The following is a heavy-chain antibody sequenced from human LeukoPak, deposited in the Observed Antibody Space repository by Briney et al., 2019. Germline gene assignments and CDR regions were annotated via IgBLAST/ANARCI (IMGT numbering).Heavy chain of an antibody. Sequence: GGSLRLSCADSGFTFSSHWMHWVRQAPGKGLVWVSRIKYDASSTSYADSVKGRFTISRDNAKNTLYLQMNSLRAEDTAVYYCAERDAAGLDYWGQGTLVTVSS. J-gene: IGHJ4*02. CDR1: GFTFSSHW. CDR2: IKYDASST. V-gene: IGHV3-74*01. D-gene: IGHD6-13*01. CDR3: AERDAAGLDY.